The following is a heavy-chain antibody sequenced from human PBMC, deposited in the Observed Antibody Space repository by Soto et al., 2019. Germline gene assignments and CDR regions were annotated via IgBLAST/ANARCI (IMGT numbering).Heavy chain of an antibody. D-gene: IGHD2-15*01. J-gene: IGHJ4*02. Sequence: EVQLLETGGGLAQPGGSLRLSCAASGFTFSNYAMSWVRQAPGTGLECVSVISGGGESTYYADSVKGRFAISRDNSKNTLYLQMSRLRAEDTALYFCAKDLSLNGGNTNGYFDYWGQGTRVTVSS. CDR1: GFTFSNYA. V-gene: IGHV3-23*01. CDR2: ISGGGEST. CDR3: AKDLSLNGGNTNGYFDY.